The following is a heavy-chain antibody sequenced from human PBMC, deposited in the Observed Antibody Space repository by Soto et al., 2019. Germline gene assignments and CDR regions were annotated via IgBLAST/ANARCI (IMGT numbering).Heavy chain of an antibody. Sequence: QVQLVESGGGVVQPGRSLRLSFAASRFTFSNYGMHWVRQAPGKGLEWVAVIWYDGSNKYYADSVKGRFTISRDNSKHTLYLQMNGLRAEDTAVYYCARDDIPGRAVAIYGMDVWGQGTTVTVSS. CDR3: ARDDIPGRAVAIYGMDV. CDR1: RFTFSNYG. V-gene: IGHV3-33*01. D-gene: IGHD6-19*01. J-gene: IGHJ6*02. CDR2: IWYDGSNK.